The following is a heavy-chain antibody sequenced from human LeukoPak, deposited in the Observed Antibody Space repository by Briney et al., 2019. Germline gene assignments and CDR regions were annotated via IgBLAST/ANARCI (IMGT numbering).Heavy chain of an antibody. CDR3: AKDQGEWELVPAFDI. V-gene: IGHV3-23*01. CDR1: GFTFSNYA. CDR2: ITGSGANT. D-gene: IGHD1-26*01. Sequence: GGSLRLSCAASGFTFSNYALNWVRQAPGKGLEWVSGITGSGANTYYADSVKGRFTISRDNSKNTLYLQMNSLRAEDTAVYYCAKDQGEWELVPAFDIWGQGTMVTVSS. J-gene: IGHJ3*02.